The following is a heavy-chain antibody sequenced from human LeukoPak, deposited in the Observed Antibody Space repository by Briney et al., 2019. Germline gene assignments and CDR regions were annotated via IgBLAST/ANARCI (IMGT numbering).Heavy chain of an antibody. CDR2: INPNSGGT. J-gene: IGHJ3*01. D-gene: IGHD3/OR15-3a*01. V-gene: IGHV1-2*02. Sequence: ASVKVSCKASGYRFISYYMHWLRQAPGQGLEWMGWINPNSGGTNYAQKFQGRVTMTRDTSISTAYMELSRLRSDDTAVYYCARNTIWTGYYAFDFWGQGTLVTVSS. CDR3: ARNTIWTGYYAFDF. CDR1: GYRFISYY.